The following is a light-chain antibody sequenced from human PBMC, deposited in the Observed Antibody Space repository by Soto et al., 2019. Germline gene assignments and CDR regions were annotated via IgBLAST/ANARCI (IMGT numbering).Light chain of an antibody. V-gene: IGKV2-30*01. J-gene: IGKJ2*01. Sequence: IVMTQSPLSLPVTLGQPASISCRSSQSLLYSDGNTYLNWFQQRPGQSPRRLIYKVSNRDSGVPDRFSGSGSGTDFTLKISRVEAEDVGVYYCMQAIHWLPYTFGQGTKVDIK. CDR3: MQAIHWLPYT. CDR2: KVS. CDR1: QSLLYSDGNTY.